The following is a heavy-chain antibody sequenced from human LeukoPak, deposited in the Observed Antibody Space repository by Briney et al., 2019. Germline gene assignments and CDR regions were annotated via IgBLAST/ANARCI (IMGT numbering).Heavy chain of an antibody. Sequence: GRSLRLSCAASGFTFSSYAMHWVRQAPGKGLEWVAVISYDGSNKYYADSVKGRFTISRDNSKNTLYLQMNSLRAEDTAVYYCARSTYGSGRGVGDFDYWGQGTLVTVSS. CDR3: ARSTYGSGRGVGDFDY. CDR1: GFTFSSYA. D-gene: IGHD3-10*01. J-gene: IGHJ4*02. V-gene: IGHV3-30*04. CDR2: ISYDGSNK.